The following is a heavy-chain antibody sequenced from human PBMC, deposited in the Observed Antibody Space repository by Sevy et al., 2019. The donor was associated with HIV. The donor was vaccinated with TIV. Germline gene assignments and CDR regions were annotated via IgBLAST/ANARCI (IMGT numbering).Heavy chain of an antibody. CDR1: GFTFSSYS. J-gene: IGHJ4*02. V-gene: IGHV3-21*01. Sequence: GGSLRLSCAASGFTFSSYSMNWVRQAPGKGLEWVSSISSSSSYIYYADSVKGRFTISRDNAKNSRYLQMNSLRAEDTAVYYCARDPLYSSSSGPVDYWGQGTLVTVSS. D-gene: IGHD6-6*01. CDR3: ARDPLYSSSSGPVDY. CDR2: ISSSSSYI.